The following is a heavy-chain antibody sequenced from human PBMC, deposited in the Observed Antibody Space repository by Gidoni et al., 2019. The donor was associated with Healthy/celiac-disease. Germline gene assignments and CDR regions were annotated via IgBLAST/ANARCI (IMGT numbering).Heavy chain of an antibody. D-gene: IGHD6-13*01. V-gene: IGHV3-9*01. Sequence: VQLVESGGGLVQPGRSLRLSCAASVFTFEGYAMHWVRQAPGKGLVWVSGIRWNSGSRGYADSGKGRFTISRDNAKNSLYLQMNSLRAEDTALYYCAKVSRHDYYYYGMDVWGQGTTVTVSS. CDR3: AKVSRHDYYYYGMDV. CDR1: VFTFEGYA. J-gene: IGHJ6*02. CDR2: IRWNSGSR.